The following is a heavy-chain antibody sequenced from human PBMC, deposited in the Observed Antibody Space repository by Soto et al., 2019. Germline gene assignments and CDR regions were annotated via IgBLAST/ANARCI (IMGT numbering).Heavy chain of an antibody. CDR1: GFTFSTYW. Sequence: GGSLRLSCAVSGFTFSTYWMSWVRQAPGKGLEWVGSIAHDGSEQHYVDSVKGRFTISKDNAKNSLFLQVDSLRVEDTAVYYCARENYAKFDYWGQGTLVTVSS. V-gene: IGHV3-7*01. CDR3: ARENYAKFDY. CDR2: IAHDGSEQ. D-gene: IGHD2-2*01. J-gene: IGHJ4*02.